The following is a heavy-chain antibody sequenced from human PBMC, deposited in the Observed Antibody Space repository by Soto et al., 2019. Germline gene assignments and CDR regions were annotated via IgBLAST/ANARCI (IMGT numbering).Heavy chain of an antibody. V-gene: IGHV1-8*01. D-gene: IGHD4-17*01. CDR2: MNPNSGNT. CDR1: GYTFTCYD. CDR3: ATSYGDSYYYYYYGMDV. Sequence: QVQLVQSGAEVKKPGASVKVSCKASGYTFTCYDINWVRQATGQGLEWMGWMNPNSGNTGYAQKFRGRVTMTRNTSISTAYMELSSLRSEDTAVYYCATSYGDSYYYYYYGMDVWGQGTTVTVSS. J-gene: IGHJ6*02.